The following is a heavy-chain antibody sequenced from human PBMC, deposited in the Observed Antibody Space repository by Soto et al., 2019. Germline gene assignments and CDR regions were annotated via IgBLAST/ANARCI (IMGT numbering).Heavy chain of an antibody. J-gene: IGHJ4*02. V-gene: IGHV3-23*01. D-gene: IGHD3-16*02. CDR2: ISGSGGST. CDR3: AKDYIWGSYRPGFFDY. Sequence: GGSLRLSCAASGFTFSSYSMSWVRQAPGKGLEWVSAISGSGGSTYYADSVKGRFTISRDNSKNTLYLQMNSLRAEDTAVYYCAKDYIWGSYRPGFFDYWGQGTLVTVSS. CDR1: GFTFSSYS.